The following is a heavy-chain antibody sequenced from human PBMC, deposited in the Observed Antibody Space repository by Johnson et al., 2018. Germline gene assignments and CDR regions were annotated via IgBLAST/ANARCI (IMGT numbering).Heavy chain of an antibody. Sequence: EVQLVESGGSFVQPGGSLRLSCAASGFIFDDYAMHWVRQAPGKGLEWVSGITWSRGDIGYADSVKGRFTITRDNAKNSLYLQMTSLRAEDTALYYCAKDRGLRTRGDAFDIWGQGTMVTVSS. CDR1: GFIFDDYA. CDR2: ITWSRGDI. V-gene: IGHV3-9*01. D-gene: IGHD4-17*01. J-gene: IGHJ3*02. CDR3: AKDRGLRTRGDAFDI.